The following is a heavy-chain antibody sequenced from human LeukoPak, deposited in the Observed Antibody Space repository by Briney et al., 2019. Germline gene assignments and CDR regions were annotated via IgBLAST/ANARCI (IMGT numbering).Heavy chain of an antibody. Sequence: ASVKVSFKTSGYTFTTYGISWVRQAPGQGLEWMGWISAYNGNTKYAQKLQGRVTMTTDTSTSTAYMELRSLRSEDTAVYYCARDPVSSSWYSYYYYGMDVWGQGTTVTVSS. J-gene: IGHJ6*02. CDR1: GYTFTTYG. CDR3: ARDPVSSSWYSYYYYGMDV. D-gene: IGHD6-13*01. V-gene: IGHV1-18*01. CDR2: ISAYNGNT.